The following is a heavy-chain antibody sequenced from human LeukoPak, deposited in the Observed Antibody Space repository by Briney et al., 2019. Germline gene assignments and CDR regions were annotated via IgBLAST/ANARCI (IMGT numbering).Heavy chain of an antibody. CDR2: INSDGSST. CDR3: ARESLLIAAPFDY. D-gene: IGHD6-6*01. V-gene: IGHV3-74*01. J-gene: IGHJ4*02. Sequence: GGSLRLSCAASGFTFSSYWMHWVRQAPGKGLVWVSRINSDGSSTSYADSVKGRFTISRDNAKNTLYLQMNSLRAEDTAVYYCARESLLIAAPFDYWGQGTLVTVSS. CDR1: GFTFSSYW.